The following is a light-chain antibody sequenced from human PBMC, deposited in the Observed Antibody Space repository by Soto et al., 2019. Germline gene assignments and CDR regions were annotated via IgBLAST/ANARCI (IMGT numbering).Light chain of an antibody. CDR2: EVS. CDR1: SSDVGGYNY. CDR3: SSYTSGSTLYV. J-gene: IGLJ1*01. V-gene: IGLV2-14*01. Sequence: QSVLTQPASVSGSPGQSITISCTGTSSDVGGYNYVSWYQQHPGKDPKPMIYEVSNRPSGVSNRFSGSKSGNTASLTISGLQAEDEADYYCSSYTSGSTLYVFGSGTKVTVL.